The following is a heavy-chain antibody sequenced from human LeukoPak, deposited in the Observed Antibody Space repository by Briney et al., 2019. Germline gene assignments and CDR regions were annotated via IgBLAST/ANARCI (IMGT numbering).Heavy chain of an antibody. CDR1: GGTFSSYA. D-gene: IGHD6-6*01. CDR2: IIPIFGTA. Sequence: GASVKVSCKASGGTFSSYAISWVRQAPGQGLEWMGGIIPIFGTANYAQKFQGRVTITTDESTSTAYMELSSLRSEDTAVYYCARAMYGSSGGDYYYYYYMDVWGKGTTVTVSS. J-gene: IGHJ6*03. CDR3: ARAMYGSSGGDYYYYYYMDV. V-gene: IGHV1-69*05.